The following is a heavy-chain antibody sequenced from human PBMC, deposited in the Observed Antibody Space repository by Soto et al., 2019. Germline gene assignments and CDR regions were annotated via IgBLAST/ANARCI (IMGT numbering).Heavy chain of an antibody. CDR2: ISGSGGTT. V-gene: IGHV3-23*01. D-gene: IGHD6-19*01. J-gene: IGHJ3*02. Sequence: PGGSLRLSCATSGFTFSSSSMNWVRQAPGKGLEWVSSISGSGGTTDYADAVKGRFTISRDNSKNTLYLQMNSLRAEDTAVYYCAKTANGWFSAFDIWGQGTMVTVSS. CDR1: GFTFSSSS. CDR3: AKTANGWFSAFDI.